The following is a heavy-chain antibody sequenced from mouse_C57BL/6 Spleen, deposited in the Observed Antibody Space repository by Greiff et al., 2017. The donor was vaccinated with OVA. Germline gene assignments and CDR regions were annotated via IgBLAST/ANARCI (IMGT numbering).Heavy chain of an antibody. Sequence: QVHVKQSGPELVKPGASVKLSCKASGYTFTSYDINWVKQRPGQGLEWIGWIYPRDGSTKYNEKFKGKATLTVDTSSSTAYMELHSLTSEDSAVYFCARYYYGSSSIPLDYWGQGTTLTVSS. D-gene: IGHD1-1*01. V-gene: IGHV1-85*01. J-gene: IGHJ2*01. CDR3: ARYYYGSSSIPLDY. CDR2: IYPRDGST. CDR1: GYTFTSYD.